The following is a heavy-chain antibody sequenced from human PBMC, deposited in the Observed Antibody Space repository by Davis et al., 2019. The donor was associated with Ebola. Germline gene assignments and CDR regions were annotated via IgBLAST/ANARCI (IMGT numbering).Heavy chain of an antibody. D-gene: IGHD3-22*01. J-gene: IGHJ4*02. CDR1: GFTFSSYS. CDR2: ISSSSSYI. CDR3: ARAYDSSGYYEYFDY. Sequence: GGSLRLSCAASGFTFSSYSMNWVRQAPGKGLEWVSSISSSSSYIYYADSVKGRFTISRDNAKNSLYLQMNSLRAEDTAVYYCARAYDSSGYYEYFDYWGQGTLVTVSS. V-gene: IGHV3-21*01.